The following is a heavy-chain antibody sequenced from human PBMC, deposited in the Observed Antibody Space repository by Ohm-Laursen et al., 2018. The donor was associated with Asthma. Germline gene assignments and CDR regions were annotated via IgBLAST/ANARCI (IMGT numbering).Heavy chain of an antibody. V-gene: IGHV3-21*01. J-gene: IGHJ4*02. CDR1: GFTFSTYN. Sequence: SLRLSCAASGFTFSTYNMNWVRQAPGMGLEWVSSISSSSSYIFYADSVKGRFTISRDNAKDSLSLQMNSLRVEDTAVYYCAAWGSENFWGQGTLVTVS. D-gene: IGHD7-27*01. CDR2: ISSSSSYI. CDR3: AAWGSENF.